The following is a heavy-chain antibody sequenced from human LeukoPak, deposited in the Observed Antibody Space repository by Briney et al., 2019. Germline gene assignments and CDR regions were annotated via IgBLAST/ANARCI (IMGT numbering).Heavy chain of an antibody. CDR2: IIPIFGIA. CDR1: GGTFSSYA. CDR3: AYSSSSGLRAFDI. D-gene: IGHD6-6*01. J-gene: IGHJ3*02. V-gene: IGHV1-69*04. Sequence: GASVTVSCKASGGTFSSYAISWVRQAPGQGLEWMGRIIPIFGIANYAQKFQGRVTITADKSTSTAYMELGSLRSEDTAVYYCAYSSSSGLRAFDIWGQGTMVTVSS.